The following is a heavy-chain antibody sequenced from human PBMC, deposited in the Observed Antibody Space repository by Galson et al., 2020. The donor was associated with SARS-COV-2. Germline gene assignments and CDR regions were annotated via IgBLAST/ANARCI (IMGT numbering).Heavy chain of an antibody. Sequence: SETLSLTCAVSGGSFSSGDYSLAWIRQQPGKGLEWIGYIYHTGATYYSPSLRSRLTISLDTSKDQVSLRLTSVTAADTAVYYCVRDPALQQKYWDFDLWGRGILVTVSS. J-gene: IGHJ2*01. CDR1: GGSFSSGDYS. D-gene: IGHD1-1*01. CDR3: VRDPALQQKYWDFDL. CDR2: IYHTGAT. V-gene: IGHV4-30-2*01.